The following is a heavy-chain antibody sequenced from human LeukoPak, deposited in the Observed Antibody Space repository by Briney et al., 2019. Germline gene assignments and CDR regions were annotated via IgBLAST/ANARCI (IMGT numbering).Heavy chain of an antibody. D-gene: IGHD6-6*01. CDR2: IYYSGST. Sequence: SETLSLTCTVSGGSISSYYWSWIRQPPGKGLEWIGYIYYSGSTNYNPSLKSRVTISVDTSKNQFSLKLSSVTAADTAVYYCARISGSSPADDAFDIWGQGTMVTVSS. V-gene: IGHV4-59*01. J-gene: IGHJ3*02. CDR1: GGSISSYY. CDR3: ARISGSSPADDAFDI.